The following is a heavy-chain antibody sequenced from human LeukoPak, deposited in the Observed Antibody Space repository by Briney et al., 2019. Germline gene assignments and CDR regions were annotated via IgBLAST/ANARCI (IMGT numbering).Heavy chain of an antibody. CDR2: IYSGGST. Sequence: GGSLRLSCAASGFTVSSNYMSWVRQAPGKGLEWVSVIYSGGSTYYADSVKGRFTISRDNSKNTLYLQMNSLRAEDTAVNYCARALAAADSYYFDYWGQGTLVTVSS. D-gene: IGHD6-13*01. J-gene: IGHJ4*02. CDR3: ARALAAADSYYFDY. CDR1: GFTVSSNY. V-gene: IGHV3-53*01.